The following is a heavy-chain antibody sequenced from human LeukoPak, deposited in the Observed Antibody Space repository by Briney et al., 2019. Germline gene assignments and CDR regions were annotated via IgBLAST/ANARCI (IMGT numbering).Heavy chain of an antibody. CDR1: VYHFTTYW. Sequence: GDSLKISCKVSVYHFTTYWIAWVRQKPGKGLEWMGMVFPGDSKTNYSPAFLGQVTMSVDKSIGAAYLQWRSLKASDTAMYYCARLDTKNYQFWGQGTLVSVSS. CDR2: VFPGDSKT. V-gene: IGHV5-51*01. D-gene: IGHD1-7*01. J-gene: IGHJ4*02. CDR3: ARLDTKNYQF.